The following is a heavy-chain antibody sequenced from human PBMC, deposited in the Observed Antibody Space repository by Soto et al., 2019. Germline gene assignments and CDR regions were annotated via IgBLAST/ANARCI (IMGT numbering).Heavy chain of an antibody. V-gene: IGHV5-51*01. CDR1: GYTFTNYW. CDR2: IYPGDSET. Sequence: GESLKISCKGSGYTFTNYWIGWVRQKPGKGPEWMGIIYPGDSETRYSPSFEGHVTISVDKSISTFYLQWSSLKASDTAMYYCATQVTIHHWGQGTLVTVSS. J-gene: IGHJ1*01. CDR3: ATQVTIHH. D-gene: IGHD5-18*01.